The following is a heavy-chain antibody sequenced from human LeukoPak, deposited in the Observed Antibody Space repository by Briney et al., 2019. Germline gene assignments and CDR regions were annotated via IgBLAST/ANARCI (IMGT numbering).Heavy chain of an antibody. CDR3: ATAAAGDKSFDY. J-gene: IGHJ4*02. CDR2: IYHSGST. D-gene: IGHD6-13*01. V-gene: IGHV4-4*02. Sequence: SGTLSLTCAVSGGSISSSNWWSWVRQPPGTGLEWIGEIYHSGSTNYNPPLKIRVTISVDKSKNQFSLKLSSVTAADTAVYYCATAAAGDKSFDYWGQGTLVTVSS. CDR1: GGSISSSNW.